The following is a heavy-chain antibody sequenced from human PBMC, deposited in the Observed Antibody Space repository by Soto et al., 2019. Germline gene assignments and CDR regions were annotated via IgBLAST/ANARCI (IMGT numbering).Heavy chain of an antibody. J-gene: IGHJ5*02. D-gene: IGHD6-19*01. V-gene: IGHV3-30-3*01. CDR2: ISYDGSNK. CDR1: GFTFSSYA. CDR3: ARVLSSGWYSHWFDP. Sequence: SLRLSCAASGFTFSSYAMHWVRQAPGKGLEWVAVISYDGSNKYYADSVKGRFTISRDNSKNTLYLQMNSLRAEDTAVYYCARVLSSGWYSHWFDPWGQGALVTVSS.